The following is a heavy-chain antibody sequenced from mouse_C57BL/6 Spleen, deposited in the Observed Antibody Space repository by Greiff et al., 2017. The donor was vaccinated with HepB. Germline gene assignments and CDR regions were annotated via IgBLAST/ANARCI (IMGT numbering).Heavy chain of an antibody. Sequence: VKVVESGAELMKPGASVKLSCKATGYTFTGYWIEWVKQRPGHGLEWIGEILPGSGSTNYNEKFKGKATFTADTSSNTAYMQLSSLTTEDSAIYYCARHFYYYGSSYEGYYAMDYWGQGTSVTVSS. D-gene: IGHD1-1*01. CDR1: GYTFTGYW. V-gene: IGHV1-9*01. CDR3: ARHFYYYGSSYEGYYAMDY. CDR2: ILPGSGST. J-gene: IGHJ4*01.